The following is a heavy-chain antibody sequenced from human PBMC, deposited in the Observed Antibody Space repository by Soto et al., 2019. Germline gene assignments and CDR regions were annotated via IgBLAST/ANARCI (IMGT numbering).Heavy chain of an antibody. D-gene: IGHD6-13*01. Sequence: GESLKISCKGSGYTFTTYWINWVRQMPGKGLEWMGRIDPSDSYTKYSPSFQGHVIMSADKSISTAYLHWSSLKASDTAIYYCARSFDSSSTYGMDVWGQGTKVTVSS. CDR1: GYTFTTYW. CDR2: IDPSDSYT. V-gene: IGHV5-10-1*01. J-gene: IGHJ6*02. CDR3: ARSFDSSSTYGMDV.